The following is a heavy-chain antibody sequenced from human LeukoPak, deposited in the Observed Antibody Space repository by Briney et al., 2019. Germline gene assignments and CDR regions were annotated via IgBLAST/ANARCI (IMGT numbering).Heavy chain of an antibody. Sequence: ASVKVSCKASGYTFTSYGISWVRQAPGQGLEWMGWISAYNGNTNYAQKLQGRVTMTTDTSTSTAYMELRSLRSDDTAVYYCARVIPRDIAAAANWFDPWGQGTLVTVSS. J-gene: IGHJ5*02. V-gene: IGHV1-18*01. D-gene: IGHD6-13*01. CDR2: ISAYNGNT. CDR3: ARVIPRDIAAAANWFDP. CDR1: GYTFTSYG.